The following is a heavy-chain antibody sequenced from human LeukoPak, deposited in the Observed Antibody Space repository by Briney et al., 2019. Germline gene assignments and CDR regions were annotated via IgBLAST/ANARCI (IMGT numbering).Heavy chain of an antibody. CDR3: AKSVGQLVLPYYFDY. J-gene: IGHJ4*02. CDR1: GFTFSSYA. CDR2: ISGSGGST. D-gene: IGHD6-6*01. Sequence: HPGGSLRLSCAASGFTFSSYAMSWVRQAPGKGLEWVSAISGSGGSTYYADSVKGRSTISRDNSKNTLYLQMNSLRAEDTAVYYCAKSVGQLVLPYYFDYWGQGTLVTVSS. V-gene: IGHV3-23*01.